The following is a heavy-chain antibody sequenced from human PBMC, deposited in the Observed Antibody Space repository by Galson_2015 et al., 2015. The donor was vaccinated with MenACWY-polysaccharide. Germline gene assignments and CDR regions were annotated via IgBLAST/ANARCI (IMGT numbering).Heavy chain of an antibody. Sequence: SLRLSCAASGFRFSSSGMHWVRQAPGKGLEWVAVIQYDGSKIVYADSVKGRFTVSRGNSKNTLYLEMNSLRAENTAVYYCAREGSRIVFHAFDVWGQGTMVIASS. CDR2: IQYDGSKI. CDR3: AREGSRIVFHAFDV. J-gene: IGHJ3*01. CDR1: GFRFSSSG. D-gene: IGHD2-15*01. V-gene: IGHV3-33*05.